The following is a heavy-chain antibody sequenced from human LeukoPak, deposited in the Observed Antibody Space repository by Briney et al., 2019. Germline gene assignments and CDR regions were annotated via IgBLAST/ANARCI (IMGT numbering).Heavy chain of an antibody. CDR1: GFTFSSYG. D-gene: IGHD3-3*01. CDR2: IWFDGSNK. V-gene: IGHV3-33*01. CDR3: ARDRDDFWSGYSSREIYYYYYGMDV. Sequence: GRSLRLSCAAAGFTFSSYGMHRVRQVPGKGLEWVAVIWFDGSNKYYADSVKGRFTISRDNSKNTLYLQMNSLRAEDTAVYYCARDRDDFWSGYSSREIYYYYYGMDVWGQGTTVTVSS. J-gene: IGHJ6*02.